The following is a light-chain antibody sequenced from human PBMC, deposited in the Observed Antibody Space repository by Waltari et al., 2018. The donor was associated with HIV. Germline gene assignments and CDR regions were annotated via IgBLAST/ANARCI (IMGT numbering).Light chain of an antibody. CDR3: QQYNNWPPEGT. Sequence: ELVMTQSPATLSVSPGERATLSCRASQSVSSNLAWYQQKPGQAPGLLIYVASTRATGIPARFSGSGSGTEFTLTISSLQSEDFAVYYCQQYNNWPPEGTFGQGTKVEIK. CDR1: QSVSSN. V-gene: IGKV3-15*01. J-gene: IGKJ1*01. CDR2: VAS.